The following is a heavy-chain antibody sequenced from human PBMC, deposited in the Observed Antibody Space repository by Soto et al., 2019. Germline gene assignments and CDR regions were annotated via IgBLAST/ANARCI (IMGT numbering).Heavy chain of an antibody. Sequence: QVQLEQSGGEVKKPGSSVQVSCKASGVTFSKFIMTWVRQAPGLGLEWVGGIIPIFGTANYAQKFQGRVTITADESTSTSYLEVSNLRSEATAVYYCAKVRYSSPMGYYYGMDVWGQGTAVTVSS. D-gene: IGHD6-19*01. J-gene: IGHJ6*02. V-gene: IGHV1-69*01. CDR3: AKVRYSSPMGYYYGMDV. CDR2: IIPIFGTA. CDR1: GVTFSKFI.